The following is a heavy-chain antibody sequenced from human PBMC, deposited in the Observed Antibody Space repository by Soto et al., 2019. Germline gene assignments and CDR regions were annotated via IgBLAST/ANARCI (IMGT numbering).Heavy chain of an antibody. CDR3: ARHGIAAAGTYIDY. V-gene: IGHV4-59*08. CDR2: IYYSGST. Sequence: QVQLQESGPGLVKPSETLALTCTVSGGSISSYYWSWIRQPPGKGLEWMGYIYYSGSTNYNPCLKSRRTIPVDTSKNQFSLKLSSVTAADTAVYYCARHGIAAAGTYIDYWGQATLVTVSS. CDR1: GGSISSYY. D-gene: IGHD6-13*01. J-gene: IGHJ4*02.